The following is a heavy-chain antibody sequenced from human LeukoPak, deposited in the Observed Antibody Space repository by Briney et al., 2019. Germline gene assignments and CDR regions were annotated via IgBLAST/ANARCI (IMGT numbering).Heavy chain of an antibody. CDR1: GGSISSGSYY. V-gene: IGHV4-61*02. CDR3: AWCLGGRCDYFDY. Sequence: SETLSLTCTVSGGSISSGSYYFNWIRQPAGKGLEWIGRIYASETTNYNPSLKSRVTISVDTSKNQFSLRLTSVTAADTAVYYCAWCLGGRCDYFDYWGQGTLVTVSS. J-gene: IGHJ4*02. D-gene: IGHD3-16*01. CDR2: IYASETT.